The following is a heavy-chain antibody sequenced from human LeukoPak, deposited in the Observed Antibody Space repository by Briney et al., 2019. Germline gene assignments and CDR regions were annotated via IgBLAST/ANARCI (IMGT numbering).Heavy chain of an antibody. V-gene: IGHV3-48*03. Sequence: GGSLRLSCAASGFTFSSYEMNWVRQAPGKGLEWVSYISSSGSTIYYADSVKGRFTISRDNAQNSLYLQMNSLRAEDTAVYYCARVGIVSGSYRHAFDIWGQGTMVTVSS. CDR3: ARVGIVSGSYRHAFDI. CDR2: ISSSGSTI. J-gene: IGHJ3*02. CDR1: GFTFSSYE. D-gene: IGHD1-26*01.